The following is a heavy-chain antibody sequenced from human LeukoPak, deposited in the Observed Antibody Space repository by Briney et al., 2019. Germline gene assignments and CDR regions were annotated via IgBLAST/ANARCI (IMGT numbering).Heavy chain of an antibody. CDR2: ISPSGAST. Sequence: ASVKVSCKASGYTFTRYYMHWVRQAPGQGLEWMGIISPSGASTSYAQKFQGRVTMTRDTSTSTVYMELSSLRSDDTAVYYCARGGYSYGHGYYYYMDVWGKGTTVTVSS. CDR3: ARGGYSYGHGYYYYMDV. V-gene: IGHV1-46*01. J-gene: IGHJ6*03. CDR1: GYTFTRYY. D-gene: IGHD5-18*01.